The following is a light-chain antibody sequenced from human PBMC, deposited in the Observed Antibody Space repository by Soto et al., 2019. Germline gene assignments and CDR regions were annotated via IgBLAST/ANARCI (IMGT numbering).Light chain of an antibody. CDR2: TAS. Sequence: DIQMTQSPTSLSAPVGDSVTITCWASQNIKKFLNWYQQKPGTAPKLLIYTASSVQAGFPSRFSGSGSGTDFILTISNLQPEDFATYSCQQAFSAPLTFGGGTRVEI. CDR3: QQAFSAPLT. CDR1: QNIKKF. V-gene: IGKV1-39*01. J-gene: IGKJ4*01.